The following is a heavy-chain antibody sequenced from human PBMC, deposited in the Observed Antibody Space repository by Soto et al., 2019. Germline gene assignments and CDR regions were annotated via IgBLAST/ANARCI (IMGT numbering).Heavy chain of an antibody. D-gene: IGHD2-15*01. CDR1: GFTFSSYA. CDR3: AKDERYCSGGSCYEENWFDP. J-gene: IGHJ5*02. Sequence: GGSLRLSCAASGFTFSSYAMSWVRQAPGKGLEWVSAISGSGGSTYYADSVKGRFTISRDNSKNTLYLQMNSLRAEDTAVYYCAKDERYCSGGSCYEENWFDPWGQGTLVTVSS. V-gene: IGHV3-23*01. CDR2: ISGSGGST.